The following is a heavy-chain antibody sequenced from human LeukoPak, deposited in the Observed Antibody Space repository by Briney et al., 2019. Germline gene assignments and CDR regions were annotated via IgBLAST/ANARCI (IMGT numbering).Heavy chain of an antibody. CDR3: AKPWREDGDYWSFNY. V-gene: IGHV3-23*01. Sequence: GGSLRLSRAASGFTFSRYGMSWVRQAPGKGLEWVSGISGSGGSTYYADSVKGRFTISRDNSKTTLYLQMNSLRAEDTAVYFCAKPWREDGDYWSFNYWGQGTLVTVSS. CDR1: GFTFSRYG. D-gene: IGHD4-17*01. CDR2: ISGSGGST. J-gene: IGHJ4*02.